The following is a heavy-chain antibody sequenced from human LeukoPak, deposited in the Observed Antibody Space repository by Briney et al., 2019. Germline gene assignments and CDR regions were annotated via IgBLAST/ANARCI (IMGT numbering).Heavy chain of an antibody. CDR2: ISSGGGST. D-gene: IGHD5-18*01. CDR1: GFTFSSYA. J-gene: IGHJ4*02. V-gene: IGHV3-23*01. Sequence: GGSLRLSCAASGFTFSSYAMSWVRQAPGKGLEWVSTISSGGGSTYYAVSVKGRFTISRDNSKNTLPLQMDSLRAEDTAVYYCAKAGSGYNFGGFVWGQGTLITVSS. CDR3: AKAGSGYNFGGFV.